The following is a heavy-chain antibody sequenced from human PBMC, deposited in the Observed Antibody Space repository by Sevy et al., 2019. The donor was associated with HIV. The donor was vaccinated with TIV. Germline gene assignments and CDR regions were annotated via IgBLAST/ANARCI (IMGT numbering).Heavy chain of an antibody. CDR1: GFTFSSYA. CDR2: ISGSGGST. J-gene: IGHJ4*02. Sequence: GGSLRLSCAASGFTFSSYAMSWVRQAPGKGLEWVSAISGSGGSTYYADSVKGRFTISRDNSKNTLYLQMNSLRAEDTAVYYCAKDSLFVLKKNRHLGYCSSTSCIGSFDYWGQGTLVTVSS. V-gene: IGHV3-23*01. CDR3: AKDSLFVLKKNRHLGYCSSTSCIGSFDY. D-gene: IGHD2-2*01.